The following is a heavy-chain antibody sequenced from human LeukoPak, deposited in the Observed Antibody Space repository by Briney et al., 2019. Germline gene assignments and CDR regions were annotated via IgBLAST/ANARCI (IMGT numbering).Heavy chain of an antibody. Sequence: GGSLRLSCAASGFTFSDYYMSWIRQAPGKGLEWVSYISSSSSYTNYADSVKGRFTIPRDDAKNSLYLQMNSLRAEDTAVYYCARRGKDTAMAPPDYWGQGTLVTVSS. D-gene: IGHD5-18*01. CDR2: ISSSSSYT. V-gene: IGHV3-11*03. CDR3: ARRGKDTAMAPPDY. J-gene: IGHJ4*02. CDR1: GFTFSDYY.